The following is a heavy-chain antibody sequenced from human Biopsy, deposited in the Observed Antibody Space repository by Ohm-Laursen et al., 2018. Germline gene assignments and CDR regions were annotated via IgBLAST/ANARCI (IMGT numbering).Heavy chain of an antibody. D-gene: IGHD2-15*01. V-gene: IGHV3-23*01. CDR3: AKDQPDLAVVVAAHWYFDL. Sequence: SLRLSCAASGFTFSNYAMTWVRQAPGKGLEWVSAISDIGGSTFYSDSVKGRFTISRDNSKKTLYLQMNGLRAEDTAIYYCAKDQPDLAVVVAAHWYFDLWGRGTLVTASS. CDR2: ISDIGGST. J-gene: IGHJ2*01. CDR1: GFTFSNYA.